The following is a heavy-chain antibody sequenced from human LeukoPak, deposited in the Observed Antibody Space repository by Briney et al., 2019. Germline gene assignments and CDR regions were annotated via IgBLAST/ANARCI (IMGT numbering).Heavy chain of an antibody. Sequence: SETLSLTCAVYGGSFSGYYWSWIRQPPGKGLEWTGEINHSGSTNYNPSLKSRVTISVDTSKNQFSLKLSSVTAADTAVYYCARGVMRFLEWLPPDYWGQGTLVTVSS. CDR2: INHSGST. V-gene: IGHV4-34*01. CDR3: ARGVMRFLEWLPPDY. J-gene: IGHJ4*02. D-gene: IGHD3-3*01. CDR1: GGSFSGYY.